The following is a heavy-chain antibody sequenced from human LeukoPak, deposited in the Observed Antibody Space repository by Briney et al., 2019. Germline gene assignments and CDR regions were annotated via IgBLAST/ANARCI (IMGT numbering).Heavy chain of an antibody. Sequence: SVKVSCKASGFTFTSYYMHWVRQAPRQGLEWVGIINPSGGSSSYAQKFQGRVTMTRDTSTSTVYMELNSLRSEDTAVYYCARGLDSGSYYKVWGQGTLVTVSS. CDR2: INPSGGSS. V-gene: IGHV1-46*01. J-gene: IGHJ4*02. D-gene: IGHD3-10*01. CDR1: GFTFTSYY. CDR3: ARGLDSGSYYKV.